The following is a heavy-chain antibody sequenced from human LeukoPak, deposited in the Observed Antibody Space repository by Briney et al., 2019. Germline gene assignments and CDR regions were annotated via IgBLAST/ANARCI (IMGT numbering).Heavy chain of an antibody. D-gene: IGHD6-19*01. CDR1: GGSISSGSYY. J-gene: IGHJ4*02. V-gene: IGHV4-61*02. CDR3: ARYEPVTGLFDD. Sequence: KPSETLSLTCTVSGGSISSGSYYWSWIRQPAGKGLEWIGRIYTSGSTNYNPSLKSRVTISIHTAKNQLSLKFISVTAADTAVYFCARYEPVTGLFDDWGQGTLVTVSS. CDR2: IYTSGST.